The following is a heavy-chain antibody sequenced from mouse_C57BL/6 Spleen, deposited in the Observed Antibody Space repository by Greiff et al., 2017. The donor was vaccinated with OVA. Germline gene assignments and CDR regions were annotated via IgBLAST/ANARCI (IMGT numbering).Heavy chain of an antibody. CDR2: IYPRSGNT. CDR3: ARRDYGSLFDY. CDR1: GYTFTSYC. V-gene: IGHV1-81*01. J-gene: IGHJ2*01. D-gene: IGHD1-1*01. Sequence: VQLQQSGAELARPGASVKLSCKASGYTFTSYCISWVKQRTGQGLEWIGEIYPRSGNTYYNEKFKGKATLTVDKSSSTAYMELRRLTSEDSAVYFCARRDYGSLFDYWGQGTTLTVSS.